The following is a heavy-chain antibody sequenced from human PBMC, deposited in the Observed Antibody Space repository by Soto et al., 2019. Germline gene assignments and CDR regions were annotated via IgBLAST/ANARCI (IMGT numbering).Heavy chain of an antibody. CDR2: IYYSGST. J-gene: IGHJ6*03. Sequence: SATLSLTCTVSGGSISSYYWSWIRQPPGKGLEWIGYIYYSGSTNYNPSLKSRVTISVDTSKNQFSLKLSSVTAADTAVYYCASTVTTVSYYYYYMDVWGKGTTVTVSS. D-gene: IGHD4-17*01. CDR1: GGSISSYY. CDR3: ASTVTTVSYYYYYMDV. V-gene: IGHV4-59*01.